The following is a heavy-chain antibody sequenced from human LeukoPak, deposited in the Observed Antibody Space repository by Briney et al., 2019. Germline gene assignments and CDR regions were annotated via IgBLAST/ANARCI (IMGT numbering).Heavy chain of an antibody. V-gene: IGHV1-2*02. D-gene: IGHD3-9*01. CDR1: GYTFTGYY. Sequence: VASVKVSCKASGYTFTGYYMNWGRQAPGQGLAWMGWINSDSGFTKYAQKFQGRVTMTRDTSITTVYMDLTRLTSDDTAVYYCARNFDMKGFDPWGQGTLVTVSS. CDR3: ARNFDMKGFDP. CDR2: INSDSGFT. J-gene: IGHJ5*02.